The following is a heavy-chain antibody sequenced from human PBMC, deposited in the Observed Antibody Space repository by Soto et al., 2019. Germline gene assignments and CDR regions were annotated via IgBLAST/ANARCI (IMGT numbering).Heavy chain of an antibody. V-gene: IGHV3-30*18. CDR3: AKDQGRGGDSYGYFSPYFDY. CDR2: ISYDGGNK. CDR1: GFTFSSYA. Sequence: QVQLAESGGGVVQPGSSLRLTCAGSGFTFSSYAMHWVRQAPGKGLKRVAVISYDGGNKYSADSVKGRFTISRDNSENTLYLQMNRLRAEDTAVYYCAKDQGRGGDSYGYFSPYFDYWGQGTLVTVSS. J-gene: IGHJ4*02. D-gene: IGHD5-18*01.